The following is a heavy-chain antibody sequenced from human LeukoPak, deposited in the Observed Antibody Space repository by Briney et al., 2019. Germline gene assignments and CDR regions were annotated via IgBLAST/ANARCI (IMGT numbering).Heavy chain of an antibody. CDR1: GGSISSYY. Sequence: SETLSLTCTVSGGSISSYYWSWTRQPPGKGLEWIGYIYYSGSTNYNPSLKSRVTISVDTSKNQFSLKLSSVTAADTAVYYCARDPRGDILTGYWYFDLWGRGTLVTVSS. V-gene: IGHV4-59*01. CDR3: ARDPRGDILTGYWYFDL. J-gene: IGHJ2*01. CDR2: IYYSGST. D-gene: IGHD3-9*01.